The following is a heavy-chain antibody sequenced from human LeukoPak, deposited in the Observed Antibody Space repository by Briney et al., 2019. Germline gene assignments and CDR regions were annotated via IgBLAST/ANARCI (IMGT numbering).Heavy chain of an antibody. CDR3: ARVVGYSSGWYATRDYYFDY. Sequence: PSETLSLTCTVSGGSISSYYWSWIRQPPGKGLEWIGYIYYSGSTNYNPSLKSRVTISVDTSKSQFSLKLSSVTAADTAVYYCARVVGYSSGWYATRDYYFDYWGQGTLVTVSS. J-gene: IGHJ4*02. V-gene: IGHV4-59*01. D-gene: IGHD6-19*01. CDR2: IYYSGST. CDR1: GGSISSYY.